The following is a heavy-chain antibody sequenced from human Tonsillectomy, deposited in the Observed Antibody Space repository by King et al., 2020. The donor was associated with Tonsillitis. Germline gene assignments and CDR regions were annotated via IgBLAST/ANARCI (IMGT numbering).Heavy chain of an antibody. V-gene: IGHV3-9*01. D-gene: IGHD2-2*02. J-gene: IGHJ5*02. CDR1: GFTFDDYA. Sequence: VQLVESGGGLVQPGRSLRLSCAASGFTFDDYAMHWVRQAPGKGLEWVSGISWNSGSIGYADSVKGRFTISRDNAKNSLYLQMNSLRAEDTALYYCAKGNPKAHWSSTSCYTGVGCFDPWGQGTLVTVSS. CDR2: ISWNSGSI. CDR3: AKGNPKAHWSSTSCYTGVGCFDP.